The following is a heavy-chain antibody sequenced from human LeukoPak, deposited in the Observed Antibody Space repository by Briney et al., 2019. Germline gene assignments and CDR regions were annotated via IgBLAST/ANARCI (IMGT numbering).Heavy chain of an antibody. Sequence: SETLSLTCTVSGYSISSGYYWGWIRQPPGKGLEWIGSIYHSGSTYYNPSLKSRVTISVDTSKNQFSLKLSSVTAADTAVYYCARAPPGIAVAGTRFDYWGQGTLVTVSS. J-gene: IGHJ4*02. D-gene: IGHD6-19*01. V-gene: IGHV4-38-2*02. CDR3: ARAPPGIAVAGTRFDY. CDR1: GYSISSGYY. CDR2: IYHSGST.